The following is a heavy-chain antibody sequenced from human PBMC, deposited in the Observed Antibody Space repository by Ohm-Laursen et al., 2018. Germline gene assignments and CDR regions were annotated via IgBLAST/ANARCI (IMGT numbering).Heavy chain of an antibody. CDR2: IGHSGGTS. J-gene: IGHJ4*02. CDR3: AKAKDSGSAYEY. D-gene: IGHD3-10*01. V-gene: IGHV3-23*01. CDR1: GFTFSSYS. Sequence: SLRLSCTASGFTFSSYSMSWVRQAPGKGLEWVSAIGHSGGTSYYADSVKGRFTISRDNSKNTLYLELNSLRAEDPAIYYCAKAKDSGSAYEYWGQGTLVTVSS.